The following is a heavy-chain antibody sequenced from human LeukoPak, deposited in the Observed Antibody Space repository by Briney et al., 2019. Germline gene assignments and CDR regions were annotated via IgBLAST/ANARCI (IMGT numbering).Heavy chain of an antibody. CDR2: IYSGGST. CDR1: GFTVSSNY. Sequence: GGSLRLSCAASGFTVSSNYMSWVRQAPGKGLEWVSVIYSGGSTYYADSVKGRFTISRDNSKNTLYLQMNSLRAEDTAVYYCASPCPLDYDSSGYYYYWGQGTLVTVSS. V-gene: IGHV3-66*01. CDR3: ASPCPLDYDSSGYYYY. J-gene: IGHJ4*02. D-gene: IGHD3-22*01.